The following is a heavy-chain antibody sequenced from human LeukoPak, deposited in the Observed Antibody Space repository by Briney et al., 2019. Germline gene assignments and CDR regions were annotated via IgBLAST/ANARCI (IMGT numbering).Heavy chain of an antibody. CDR2: IYYSGST. V-gene: IGHV4-59*08. J-gene: IGHJ4*02. CDR1: GGSFSSYY. D-gene: IGHD3-22*01. Sequence: PSETLSLTCAVYGGSFSSYYWSWIRQPPGKGLEWIGYIYYSGSTNYNPSLKSRVTISVDTSKNQFSLKLSSVTAADTAVYYCARHYRSPNMIVLSLFDYWGQGTLVTVSS. CDR3: ARHYRSPNMIVLSLFDY.